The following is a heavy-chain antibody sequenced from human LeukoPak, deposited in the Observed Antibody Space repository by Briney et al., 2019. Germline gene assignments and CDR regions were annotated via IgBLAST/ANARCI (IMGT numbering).Heavy chain of an antibody. Sequence: GGSLRLSCAASGFTFSNSAMYWVRQAPGKGLEFVSVISTNGDRTYYADSVKGRFTISRDNSKNTLYLQMGSLRTDDMAVYYCARGLAISSRGWYDPFDYGGRGALATIPP. D-gene: IGHD6-19*01. CDR1: GFTFSNSA. V-gene: IGHV3-64*02. J-gene: IGHJ4*02. CDR2: ISTNGDRT. CDR3: ARGLAISSRGWYDPFDY.